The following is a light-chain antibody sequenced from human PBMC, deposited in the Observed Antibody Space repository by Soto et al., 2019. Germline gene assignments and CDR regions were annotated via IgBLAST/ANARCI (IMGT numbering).Light chain of an antibody. CDR1: QSVSSY. J-gene: IGKJ1*01. Sequence: EIVLTHSPSALSLSPGEGATLSCRASQSVSSYLASYQQKPGQAPRPLIYGVSSRAAGIPDRFSGSGSGTDFTLTISRLEPEDFAVYYCQQYDSSPRKFGQGTKVDIK. V-gene: IGKV3-20*01. CDR3: QQYDSSPRK. CDR2: GVS.